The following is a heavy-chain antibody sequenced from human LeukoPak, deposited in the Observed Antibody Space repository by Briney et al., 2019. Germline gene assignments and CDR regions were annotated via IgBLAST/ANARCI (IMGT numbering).Heavy chain of an antibody. J-gene: IGHJ3*02. D-gene: IGHD1-26*01. CDR3: ARESGGDLGEAFDI. CDR2: IGGSSTSL. V-gene: IGHV3-21*01. Sequence: AGGSLRLSCAASGFTFSSYSMNWVRQAPGKGLEWVSSIGGSSTSLYYADSLKGRFTISRDNAKNSLYLQLNSLRAEDTAVYYCARESGGDLGEAFDIWGQGTMVTVSS. CDR1: GFTFSSYS.